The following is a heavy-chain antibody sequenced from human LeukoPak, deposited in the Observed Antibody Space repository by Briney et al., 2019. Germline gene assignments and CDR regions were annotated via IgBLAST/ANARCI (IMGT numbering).Heavy chain of an antibody. V-gene: IGHV3-43*02. D-gene: IGHD1-26*01. Sequence: GGPLRLSCVASGFTLDDSGLHWVRQAPGKGLEGISLISGDGDNTYYADSVKGRFTISRDTSTNSLYLQMSSLRAEDTAFYYCAKGVRSGTYYNCFDPWGQGTLVTVSS. CDR3: AKGVRSGTYYNCFDP. J-gene: IGHJ5*02. CDR1: GFTLDDSG. CDR2: ISGDGDNT.